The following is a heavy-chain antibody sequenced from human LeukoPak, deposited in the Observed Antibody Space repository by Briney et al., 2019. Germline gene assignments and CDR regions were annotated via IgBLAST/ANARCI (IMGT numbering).Heavy chain of an antibody. CDR1: GGSISSSSYY. Sequence: PSETLSLTCTVSGGSISSSSYYWSWIRQPPGKGLEWIGYIYYSGSTKYNPSLKSRVTISVDTSKSQFSLKVSSVTAEDTAVYYCASGPYPAAGTDHQFDYWGQGTLVTVSS. J-gene: IGHJ4*02. CDR2: IYYSGST. D-gene: IGHD6-13*01. CDR3: ASGPYPAAGTDHQFDY. V-gene: IGHV4-61*01.